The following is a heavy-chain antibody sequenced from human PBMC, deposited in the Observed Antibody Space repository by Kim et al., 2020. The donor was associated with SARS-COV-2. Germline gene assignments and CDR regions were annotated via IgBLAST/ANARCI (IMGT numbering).Heavy chain of an antibody. J-gene: IGHJ4*02. CDR3: ARGGGGNSRGLGY. D-gene: IGHD2-21*02. V-gene: IGHV3-7*03. Sequence: YVDSVKGRFTISRDNAKTSLYLQMNSLRAEDTAVYYCARGGGGNSRGLGYWGQGTLVTVSS.